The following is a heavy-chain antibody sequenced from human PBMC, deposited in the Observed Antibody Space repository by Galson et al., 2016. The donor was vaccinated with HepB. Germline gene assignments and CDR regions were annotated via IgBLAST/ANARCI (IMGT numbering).Heavy chain of an antibody. Sequence: SLRLSCAASGFTFSFYGMHWVRQAPGKGLEWVAVVWYDGINKYYADSVKGRFTISRDSSNDTLYLQMDSLKTDDTALYYGAKEKGDGSYLDYWGQGTLVTVSS. D-gene: IGHD1-26*01. CDR3: AKEKGDGSYLDY. CDR1: GFTFSFYG. V-gene: IGHV3-33*03. J-gene: IGHJ4*02. CDR2: VWYDGINK.